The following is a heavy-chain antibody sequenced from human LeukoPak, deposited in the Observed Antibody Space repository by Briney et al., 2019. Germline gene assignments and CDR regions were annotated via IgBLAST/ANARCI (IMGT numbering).Heavy chain of an antibody. CDR3: AKDHLRYSSSWEHYFDY. CDR2: ISGSGGST. J-gene: IGHJ4*02. V-gene: IGHV3-23*01. D-gene: IGHD6-13*01. CDR1: GFTFSSYA. Sequence: GGSLRLSCAASGFTFSSYAMSWVRQAPVKGLEWVSAISGSGGSTYYADSVKGRFTISRDNSKNTLYLQMNSLRAEDTAVYYCAKDHLRYSSSWEHYFDYWGQGTLVTVSS.